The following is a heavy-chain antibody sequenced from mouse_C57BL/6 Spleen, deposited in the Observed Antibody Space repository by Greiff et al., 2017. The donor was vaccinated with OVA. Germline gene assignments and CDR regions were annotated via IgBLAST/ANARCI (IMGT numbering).Heavy chain of an antibody. CDR1: GYTFTSYW. D-gene: IGHD1-1*01. V-gene: IGHV1-64*01. CDR2: IHPNSGST. CDR3: ARYEDGSSLDAMDY. Sequence: QVQLQQSGAELVKPGASVKLSCKASGYTFTSYWMHWVKQRPGQGLEWIGMIHPNSGSTNYNEKFKSKATLTVDKSSSTAYMQLSSLTSEDSAVYYCARYEDGSSLDAMDYWGQGTSVTVSS. J-gene: IGHJ4*01.